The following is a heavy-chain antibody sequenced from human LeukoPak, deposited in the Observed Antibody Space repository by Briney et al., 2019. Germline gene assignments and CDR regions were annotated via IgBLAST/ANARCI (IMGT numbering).Heavy chain of an antibody. CDR1: GYNFDRYS. CDR2: ISTYNGNT. CDR3: ARDLEHCRNIICSNSAY. J-gene: IGHJ4*02. D-gene: IGHD2-2*01. V-gene: IGHV1-18*04. Sequence: GASVKVSCKGSGYNFDRYSVNWVRQAPGQGLEWVGWISTYNGNTFYAQKFEGRVAMTTDTSANTVYMDLRSLRSDDTAVYYCARDLEHCRNIICSNSAYWGQGTLVTVSS.